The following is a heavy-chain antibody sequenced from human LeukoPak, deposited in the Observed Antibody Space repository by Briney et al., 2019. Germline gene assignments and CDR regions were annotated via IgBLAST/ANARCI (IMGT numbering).Heavy chain of an antibody. CDR2: LYYSGST. CDR3: ARCHSSGWYDHYYYYMDV. D-gene: IGHD6-19*01. CDR1: GGSISSYY. V-gene: IGHV4-59*01. J-gene: IGHJ6*03. Sequence: SETLSLTCTVSGGSISSYYWSSIRQPPGKGLEWIGYLYYSGSTNYNPSLKSRVTISVDTSKNQFSLKLSSVTAADTAVYYCARCHSSGWYDHYYYYMDVWGKGTTVTISS.